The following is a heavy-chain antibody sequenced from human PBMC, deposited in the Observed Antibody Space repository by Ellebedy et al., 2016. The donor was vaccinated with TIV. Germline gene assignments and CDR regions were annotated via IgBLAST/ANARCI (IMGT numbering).Heavy chain of an antibody. CDR1: GFTFSSYG. CDR3: AKRAQISSYGLDI. D-gene: IGHD4-17*01. J-gene: IGHJ3*02. Sequence: PGGSLRLSCAASGFTFSSYGIHWVRRAPGKGLEWVAPIVYDGSKKSYADSVKGRITISRDNSKNTVDLQMNSLRAEDTAVYYCAKRAQISSYGLDIWGQGTMVTVSS. V-gene: IGHV3-30*02. CDR2: IVYDGSKK.